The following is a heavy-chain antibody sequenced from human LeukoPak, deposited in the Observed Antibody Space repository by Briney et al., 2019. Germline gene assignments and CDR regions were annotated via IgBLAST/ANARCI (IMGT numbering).Heavy chain of an antibody. CDR2: IYYSGST. Sequence: SETLSLTCTVSGGSMSSSSYYWGWIRQPPGKGLEWIGSIYYSGSTYYNPSLKSRVTISVDTSKNQFSLKLSSVTAADTAVYYCARLGYSYGIDYWGQGTLVTVSS. D-gene: IGHD5-18*01. J-gene: IGHJ4*02. CDR3: ARLGYSYGIDY. CDR1: GGSMSSSSYY. V-gene: IGHV4-39*01.